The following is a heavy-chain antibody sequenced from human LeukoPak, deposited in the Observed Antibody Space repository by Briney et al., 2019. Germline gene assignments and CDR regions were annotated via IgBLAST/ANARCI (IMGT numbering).Heavy chain of an antibody. Sequence: ASVKVSCKASGYTFSNYGISWLRQAPGQGLEWMGWISAYNGDTKYLQNLQGRVTMTTDTSTSTAYMELRSLKSDDTAVYYCARDNPYYYLYWGQGTLVTVSS. CDR3: ARDNPYYYLY. D-gene: IGHD3-22*01. CDR2: ISAYNGDT. V-gene: IGHV1-18*01. CDR1: GYTFSNYG. J-gene: IGHJ4*02.